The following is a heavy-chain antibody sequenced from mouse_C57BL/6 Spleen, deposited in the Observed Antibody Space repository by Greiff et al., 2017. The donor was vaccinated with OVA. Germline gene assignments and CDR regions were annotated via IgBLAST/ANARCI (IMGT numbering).Heavy chain of an antibody. D-gene: IGHD1-1*01. Sequence: EVQLQQSGAELVRPGASVKLSCTASGFNIKDDYMHWVKQRPEQGLEWIGWIDPENGDTDSASKFKGTATITSDTSSNTAYLQLSSLTTEDTAVYYCTKSPTTVVIDYWGQGTTLTVSS. CDR2: IDPENGDT. CDR3: TKSPTTVVIDY. CDR1: GFNIKDDY. V-gene: IGHV14-4*01. J-gene: IGHJ2*01.